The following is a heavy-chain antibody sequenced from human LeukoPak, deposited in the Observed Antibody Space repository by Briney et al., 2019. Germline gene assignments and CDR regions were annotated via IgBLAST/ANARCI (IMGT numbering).Heavy chain of an antibody. CDR1: GYTFTGYY. CDR3: AREPPGDGYNPYLDY. V-gene: IGHV1-2*02. CDR2: INPNSGGT. Sequence: GASVKVSCKASGYTFTGYYMHWVRQAPGQGLEWMGWINPNSGGTNYAQKLQGRVTMTRDTSISTAYMELSRLRSDDTAVYYCAREPPGDGYNPYLDYWGQGTLVTVSS. D-gene: IGHD5-24*01. J-gene: IGHJ4*02.